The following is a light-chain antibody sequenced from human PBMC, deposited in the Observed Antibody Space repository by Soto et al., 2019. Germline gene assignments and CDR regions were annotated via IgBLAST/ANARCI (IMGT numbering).Light chain of an antibody. CDR3: QQTDSIPPT. Sequence: IQMIESQTSLYACVGDRVSITCWASQSISTYLNWYQQKPGKAPKLLIYTASSLQSGVPSRFSGSSSGKDFTLSSSSLQPEDFSTYSCQQTDSIPPTFGQGTKVDI. CDR2: TAS. V-gene: IGKV1-39*01. CDR1: QSISTY. J-gene: IGKJ1*01.